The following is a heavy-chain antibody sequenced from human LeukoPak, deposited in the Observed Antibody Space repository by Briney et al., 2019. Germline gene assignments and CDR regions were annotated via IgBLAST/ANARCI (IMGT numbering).Heavy chain of an antibody. CDR1: GHTFTSYG. D-gene: IGHD6-13*01. CDR2: ISTYNDNT. Sequence: ASVKVSCKASGHTFTSYGISWVRQAPGQGLEWMGWISTYNDNTNYAQKLQDRVTMTTDTSTNTAYMELRSLRSDDTAVYYCATGGGSWYVNYYGMDVWGQGTTVTVSS. J-gene: IGHJ6*02. CDR3: ATGGGSWYVNYYGMDV. V-gene: IGHV1-18*01.